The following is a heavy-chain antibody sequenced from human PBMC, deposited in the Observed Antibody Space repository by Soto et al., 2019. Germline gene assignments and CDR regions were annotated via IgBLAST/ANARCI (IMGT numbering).Heavy chain of an antibody. Sequence: ASVKVSCKASGYTFTGYYMHWVRQAPGQGLEWMGWINPNSGGTNYAQKFQGWVTMTRDTSISTAYMELSRLRSDDTAVYYCVRVFPHPLLHGGYYGMDVWGQGTTVTVSS. V-gene: IGHV1-2*04. CDR2: INPNSGGT. CDR3: VRVFPHPLLHGGYYGMDV. J-gene: IGHJ6*02. D-gene: IGHD2-15*01. CDR1: GYTFTGYY.